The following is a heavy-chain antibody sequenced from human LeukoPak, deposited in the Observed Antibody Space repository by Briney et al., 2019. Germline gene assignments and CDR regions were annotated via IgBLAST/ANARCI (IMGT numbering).Heavy chain of an antibody. D-gene: IGHD6-19*01. Sequence: ASVKVSCKASGYTFTSYGISWVRQAPGQGLEWMGWISAYNGNTNYAQKLQGRVTMTTDTSTSTAYMELRSLRSDDTAVYYCAKDISGSGRYYFDYWGQGTLVTVSS. V-gene: IGHV1-18*01. CDR1: GYTFTSYG. CDR3: AKDISGSGRYYFDY. CDR2: ISAYNGNT. J-gene: IGHJ4*02.